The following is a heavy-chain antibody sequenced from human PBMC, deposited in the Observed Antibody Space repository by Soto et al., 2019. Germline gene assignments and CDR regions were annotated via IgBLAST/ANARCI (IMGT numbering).Heavy chain of an antibody. V-gene: IGHV1-46*01. CDR2: INPSGGST. J-gene: IGHJ6*02. D-gene: IGHD2-15*01. CDR1: GYTFTCYD. Sequence: ASVKVSCKASGYTFTCYDMHWVRQAPGQGLEWMGIINPSGGSTSYAQKFQGRVTMTRDTSTSTVYMELSSLRSEDTAVYYCARGYCSGGSCHYYYGMDVWGQGTTVTVSS. CDR3: ARGYCSGGSCHYYYGMDV.